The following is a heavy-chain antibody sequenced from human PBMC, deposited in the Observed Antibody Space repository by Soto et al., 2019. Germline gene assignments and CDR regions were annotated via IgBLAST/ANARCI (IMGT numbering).Heavy chain of an antibody. CDR1: GGSISSGGYY. Sequence: QVQLQESGPGLVKPSQTLSLTCTVSGGSISSGGYYWSWIRQHPGKGLEWIGYIYYSGSTYYNPSLESRVTISVDTSKNQFSLKLSSVTAADTAVYYCARVGMKESSGQVDYWGQGTLVTVSS. D-gene: IGHD6-19*01. J-gene: IGHJ4*02. CDR3: ARVGMKESSGQVDY. V-gene: IGHV4-31*03. CDR2: IYYSGST.